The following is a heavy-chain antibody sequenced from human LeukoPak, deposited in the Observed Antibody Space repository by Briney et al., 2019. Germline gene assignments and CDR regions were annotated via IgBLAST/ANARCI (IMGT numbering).Heavy chain of an antibody. CDR2: IWYDGSNK. CDR1: GFTFSSYG. D-gene: IGHD3-10*01. V-gene: IGHV3-33*06. Sequence: GRSLRLSCAASGFTFSSYGMHWVRQAPGKGLEWVAVIWYDGSNKYYADSVKGRFTISRDNSKNTLYLQMHSVRAEDTAVYYCAKDRSGISYDWGQGTLVTVSS. J-gene: IGHJ4*02. CDR3: AKDRSGISYD.